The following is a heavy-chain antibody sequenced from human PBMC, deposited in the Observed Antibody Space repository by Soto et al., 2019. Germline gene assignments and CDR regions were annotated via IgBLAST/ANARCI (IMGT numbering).Heavy chain of an antibody. Sequence: QVQLVQSGAEVKKPGSSVKVSCKASGGTFSSYAISWVRQAPGQGLEWMGGIIPIFRTANYEQKFQGRVTITADESTSTAYMELSSLRSEDTAVYYCAVKYSYGLESPIMFYWGQGTLVTVSS. V-gene: IGHV1-69*01. CDR2: IIPIFRTA. CDR1: GGTFSSYA. D-gene: IGHD5-18*01. CDR3: AVKYSYGLESPIMFY. J-gene: IGHJ4*02.